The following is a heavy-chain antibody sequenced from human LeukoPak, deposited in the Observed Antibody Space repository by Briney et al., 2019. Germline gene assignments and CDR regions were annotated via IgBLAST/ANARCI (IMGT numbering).Heavy chain of an antibody. CDR1: GFTFSSYA. D-gene: IGHD2-21*02. CDR2: ISGSGGST. V-gene: IGHV3-23*01. J-gene: IGHJ3*02. Sequence: PGGSLRLSCAASGFTFSSYAMSWVRQAPGKGLEWVSAISGSGGSTYYADSVKGRFTISRDNSKNTLYLQMNSLRAEDTAVYYCAKDATYCGGDCMNAFDIWGQGTTVTVSS. CDR3: AKDATYCGGDCMNAFDI.